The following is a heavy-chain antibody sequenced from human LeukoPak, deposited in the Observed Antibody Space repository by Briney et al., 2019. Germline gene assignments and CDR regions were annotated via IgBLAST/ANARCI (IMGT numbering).Heavy chain of an antibody. D-gene: IGHD5-18*01. CDR2: IYYRGST. J-gene: IGHJ6*01. CDR3: ARGGGYSYGGRYYYGMDV. Sequence: SETLSLTGNVPGGSISSYYWSWIRQPPGKGLEWTGYIYYRGSTNYTPSLKSRVTLSADTTRNPYSLKLSSVTAANTPPSYCARGGGYSYGGRYYYGMDVWRQGATVGVSS. CDR1: GGSISSYY. V-gene: IGHV4-59*01.